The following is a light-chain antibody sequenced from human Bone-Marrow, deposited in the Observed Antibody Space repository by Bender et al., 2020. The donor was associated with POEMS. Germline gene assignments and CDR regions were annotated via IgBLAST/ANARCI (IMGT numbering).Light chain of an antibody. CDR1: VLPKQY. J-gene: IGLJ3*02. V-gene: IGLV3-25*03. CDR3: QSIDSSGTWV. CDR2: KDT. Sequence: SSELTQPPSVSVSPGQTARITCSGDVLPKQYTHWYQQKPGQAPVLVIYKDTERPSGIPERFSGSSSGTTVSLTISGVQAEDDADYYCQSIDSSGTWVFGGGTKLTVI.